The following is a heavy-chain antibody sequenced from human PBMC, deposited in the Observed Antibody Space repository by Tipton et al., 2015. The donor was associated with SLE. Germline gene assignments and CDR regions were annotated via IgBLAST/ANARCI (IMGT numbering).Heavy chain of an antibody. Sequence: LRLSCTVSGGPISSSGYYWGWIHRPPGKGLEWIGSTNYDSGSTHYNPSLMSRVTISVDTSKNQLSLKLRSVAAADTAVYYCARDPGGFGDYWGQGSVVTVSS. CDR1: GGPISSSGYY. V-gene: IGHV4-39*07. CDR3: ARDPGGFGDY. J-gene: IGHJ4*02. D-gene: IGHD3-10*01. CDR2: TNYDSGST.